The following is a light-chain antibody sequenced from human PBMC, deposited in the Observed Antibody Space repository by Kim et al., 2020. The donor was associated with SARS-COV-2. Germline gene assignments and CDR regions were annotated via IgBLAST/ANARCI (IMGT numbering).Light chain of an antibody. CDR3: QQYKSHSLT. Sequence: DIQMTQSPSTLSASVGDRVTITCRASQSISSWLAWYQQKPGKAPKLLIYKASSLESGVPSRFSGSESGTEFTLTISGLQPDDFATYYSQQYKSHSLTFGQGTKVEIK. CDR2: KAS. J-gene: IGKJ1*01. V-gene: IGKV1-5*03. CDR1: QSISSW.